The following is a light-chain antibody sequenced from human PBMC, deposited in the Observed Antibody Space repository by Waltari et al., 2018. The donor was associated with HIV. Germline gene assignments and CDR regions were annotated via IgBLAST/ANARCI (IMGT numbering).Light chain of an antibody. V-gene: IGLV2-11*01. CDR1: SSDVGGYNY. J-gene: IGLJ3*02. Sequence: QSALTQPRSVSGSPGQSVTISCTGTSSDVGGYNYVSWYQQHPTKAPKLTIYDVSKRPSGGPDRFSGSKSGNTASLTISGLQADDEADYYCCSYAGTYTWVFGGGTKLTVL. CDR3: CSYAGTYTWV. CDR2: DVS.